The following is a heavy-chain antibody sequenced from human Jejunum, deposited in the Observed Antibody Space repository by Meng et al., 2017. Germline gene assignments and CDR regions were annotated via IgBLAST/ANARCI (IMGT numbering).Heavy chain of an antibody. CDR3: ARLGGAALIDY. Sequence: QVQLVHSAAEVKKPGASVKGSCRASGYTFISYVITWVRQAPGQGLEWMGWISANNGYTNLAQKFQGRVTMTTDTSTSTAYMDLRSLRSDDTAVYYCARLGGAALIDYWGQGTLVTVSS. CDR2: ISANNGYT. CDR1: GYTFISYV. V-gene: IGHV1-18*01. D-gene: IGHD3-16*01. J-gene: IGHJ4*02.